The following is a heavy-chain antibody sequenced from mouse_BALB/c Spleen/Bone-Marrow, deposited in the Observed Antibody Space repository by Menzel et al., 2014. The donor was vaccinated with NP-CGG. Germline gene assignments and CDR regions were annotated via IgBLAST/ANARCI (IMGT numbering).Heavy chain of an antibody. J-gene: IGHJ2*01. CDR2: IRNKANGYTT. CDR3: ARGMGGSLFDS. CDR1: GFTFTDYY. D-gene: IGHD4-1*01. V-gene: IGHV7-3*02. Sequence: EVQLVESGGGLVQPWGSLRLSCATSGFTFTDYYMNWVRQPPGEALEWLAFIRNKANGYTTEYSASVKGRFTISRDNSQSILYLHMNTLRSEDSATDYCARGMGGSLFDSWGQGTTLTVSS.